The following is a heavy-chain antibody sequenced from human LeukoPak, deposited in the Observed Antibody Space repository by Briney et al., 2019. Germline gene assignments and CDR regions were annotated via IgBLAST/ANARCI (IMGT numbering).Heavy chain of an antibody. V-gene: IGHV3-30*18. J-gene: IGHJ4*02. Sequence: GSLRLSCAASGFTFSSYGMHWVRQAPGKGLEWVAVISYDGSNEYYADSVKGRFTISRDNSKNTLYLQMNSLRAEDTAVYYCAQDNYYDSSYWGQGTLVTVSS. CDR1: GFTFSSYG. CDR3: AQDNYYDSSY. CDR2: ISYDGSNE. D-gene: IGHD3-22*01.